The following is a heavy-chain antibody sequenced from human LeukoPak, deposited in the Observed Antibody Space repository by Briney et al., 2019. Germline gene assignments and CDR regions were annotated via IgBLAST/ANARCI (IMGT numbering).Heavy chain of an antibody. J-gene: IGHJ4*02. CDR1: GGSFSGYY. CDR2: INHSGST. Sequence: PSETLSLTCAVYGGSFSGYYWSWIRQPPGKGLEWIGEINHSGSTNYNPSLKSRVTISVDTSKNQFSLKLSSVTAADTAVYYCARVRTRDYGNYFDYWGQGTLVTVSS. V-gene: IGHV4-34*01. D-gene: IGHD4-17*01. CDR3: ARVRTRDYGNYFDY.